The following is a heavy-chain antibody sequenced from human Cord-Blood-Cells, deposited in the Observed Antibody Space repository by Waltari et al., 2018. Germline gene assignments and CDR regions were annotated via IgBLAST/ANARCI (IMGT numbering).Heavy chain of an antibody. D-gene: IGHD3-10*01. J-gene: IGHJ5*02. CDR1: GGSFSGYY. CDR2: INHRGST. CDR3: ARVIYGSGSYSDWFDP. Sequence: QVQLQQWGAGLLKPSETLSLTCAVYGGSFSGYYWSWIRQPPGKGLEWIGEINHRGSTNYNPSLKSRVTISVDTSKNQFSLKLSSVTAADTAVYYCARVIYGSGSYSDWFDPWGQGTLVTVSS. V-gene: IGHV4-34*01.